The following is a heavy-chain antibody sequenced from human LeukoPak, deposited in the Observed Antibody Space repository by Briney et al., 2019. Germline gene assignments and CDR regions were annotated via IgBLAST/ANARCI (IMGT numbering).Heavy chain of an antibody. D-gene: IGHD5-24*01. CDR3: ARLMGERWLQFEWFFDY. CDR2: IKQDGSEK. J-gene: IGHJ4*02. Sequence: GGSLRLSCAASGFTFSSYWMSWVGQAPGKGLEWVANIKQDGSEKYYVDSVKGRFTISRDNAKNSLYLQMNSLRAEDTAVYYCARLMGERWLQFEWFFDYWGQGTLVTVSS. V-gene: IGHV3-7*01. CDR1: GFTFSSYW.